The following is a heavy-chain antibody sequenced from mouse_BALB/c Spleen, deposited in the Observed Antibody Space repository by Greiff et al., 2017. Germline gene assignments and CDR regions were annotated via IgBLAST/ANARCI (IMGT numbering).Heavy chain of an antibody. V-gene: IGHV2-4-1*01. CDR3: ARNSYRYDGFDY. D-gene: IGHD2-14*01. CDR2: IWSGGST. Sequence: VQLQQSGPGLVQPSQSLSITCTVSGFSLTSYGVHWVRQSPGKGLEWLGVIWSGGSTDYNAAFISRLSISKDNSKSQVFFKMNSLQADDTAIYYCARNSYRYDGFDYWGQGTTLTVSS. CDR1: GFSLTSYG. J-gene: IGHJ2*01.